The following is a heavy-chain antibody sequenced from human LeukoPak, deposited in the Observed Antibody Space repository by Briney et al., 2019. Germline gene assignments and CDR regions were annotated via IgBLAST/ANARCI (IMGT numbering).Heavy chain of an antibody. V-gene: IGHV3-30*18. Sequence: TGGSLRLSCAGSGFTFSSFGMHWVRQAPGKGLEWVAVISHDGSYEYYADSMKGRFTISRDTSKNTLYLQMNSLRAEDTAVYYCAKDGLWIGDLTYFDYWGQGVLVTVSS. CDR1: GFTFSSFG. J-gene: IGHJ4*02. D-gene: IGHD3-10*01. CDR3: AKDGLWIGDLTYFDY. CDR2: ISHDGSYE.